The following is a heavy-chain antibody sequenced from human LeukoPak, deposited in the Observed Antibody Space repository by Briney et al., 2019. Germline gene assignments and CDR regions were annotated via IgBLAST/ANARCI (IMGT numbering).Heavy chain of an antibody. CDR1: GYTFTGYY. CDR3: ARSPRFLLLWFGELKYYFDY. D-gene: IGHD3-10*01. J-gene: IGHJ4*02. CDR2: INPNSGGT. Sequence: ASVKVSCKASGYTFTGYYMHWVRQAPGQGLEWMGWINPNSGGTNYAQKFQGRVTMTRDTSISTACMELSRLRSDDTAVYYCARSPRFLLLWFGELKYYFDYWGQGTLVTVSS. V-gene: IGHV1-2*02.